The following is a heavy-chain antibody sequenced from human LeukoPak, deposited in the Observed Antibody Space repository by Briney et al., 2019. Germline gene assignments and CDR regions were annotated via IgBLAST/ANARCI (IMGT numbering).Heavy chain of an antibody. J-gene: IGHJ3*02. CDR3: AKDLFSRKDDYGDYLEAFDI. CDR2: ISGSGGST. V-gene: IGHV3-23*01. D-gene: IGHD4-17*01. CDR1: GFTFSSYA. Sequence: GGSLRLSCAASGFTFSSYAMSWVRQAPGKGLEWVSAISGSGGSTYYADSVKGRFTISRDNSKNTLYLQMNSLRAEDTAVYYCAKDLFSRKDDYGDYLEAFDIWGQGTMVTVSS.